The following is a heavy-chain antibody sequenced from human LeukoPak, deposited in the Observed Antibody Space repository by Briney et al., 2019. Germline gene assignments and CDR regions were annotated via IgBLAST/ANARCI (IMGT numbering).Heavy chain of an antibody. CDR3: ARGAPTTRIGAGRFDY. V-gene: IGHV1-46*01. CDR1: GYSLTNYY. CDR2: INNSGGST. Sequence: ASVNVSYTAFGYSLTNYYVHWVRQAPGEGHGWIGEINNSGGSTSYAQKFQGRITVTRDTYTNTVYMDLSSLRSEDTATYYCARGAPTTRIGAGRFDYWGQGALLTGAS. D-gene: IGHD5-12*01. J-gene: IGHJ4*02.